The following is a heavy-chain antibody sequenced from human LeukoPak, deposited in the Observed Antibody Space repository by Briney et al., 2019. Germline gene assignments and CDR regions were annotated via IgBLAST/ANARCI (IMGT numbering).Heavy chain of an antibody. D-gene: IGHD6-19*01. Sequence: SETLSLTCTVSGDSISGNSYHWGWIRQSPGKGLEWIGSINYSGATYYDPSLKSRVSISVDTSKNQFSLKVTSVTAADTAVYYCATTFSYTSGGYDYWGQGTLVTVSS. CDR2: INYSGAT. CDR3: ATTFSYTSGGYDY. V-gene: IGHV4-39*01. J-gene: IGHJ4*02. CDR1: GDSISGNSYH.